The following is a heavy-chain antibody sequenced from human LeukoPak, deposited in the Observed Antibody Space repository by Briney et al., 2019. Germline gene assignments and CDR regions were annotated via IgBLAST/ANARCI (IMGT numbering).Heavy chain of an antibody. CDR3: ARPHYDILTGYVYFDY. V-gene: IGHV5-51*01. D-gene: IGHD3-9*01. Sequence: GESLKISXKGSGSRFTSYWIGWVRQMPGKGLEWMGIIYTGDSDTRYSPSFQCQVTISADKSISTAYLQWSSLKASDTAMYYCARPHYDILTGYVYFDYWGQGTLVTVSS. CDR1: GSRFTSYW. J-gene: IGHJ4*02. CDR2: IYTGDSDT.